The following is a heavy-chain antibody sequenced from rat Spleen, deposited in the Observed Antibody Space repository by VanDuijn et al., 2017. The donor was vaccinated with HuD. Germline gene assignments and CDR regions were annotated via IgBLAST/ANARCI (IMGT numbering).Heavy chain of an antibody. V-gene: IGHV5-31*01. CDR2: ITNASGRT. D-gene: IGHD1-10*01. CDR3: TQQLGDWFAY. J-gene: IGHJ3*01. Sequence: EVQLVESGGGLVQPGRSLKLSCVASGFTFNYYWMTWIRQAPGKGLEWVASITNASGRTYYPDSVKGRFTISRDNAKSSLYLQMDSLRSEDTATYYCTQQLGDWFAYWGQGTLVTVSS. CDR1: GFTFNYYW.